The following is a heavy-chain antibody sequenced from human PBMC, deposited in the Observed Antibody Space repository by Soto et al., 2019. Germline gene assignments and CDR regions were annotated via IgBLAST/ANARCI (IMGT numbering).Heavy chain of an antibody. CDR2: IWYDGSNK. J-gene: IGHJ6*02. V-gene: IGHV3-33*01. D-gene: IGHD3-3*01. CDR1: GFTFSSYG. Sequence: GGSLRLSCAAFGFTFSSYGMHWVRQAPSKGLEWVAVIWYDGSNKYYADSVKGRFTISRDNSKNTLYLQMNSLRAEDTAVYYCARDGAYYDFWSGYPGPNYYYGMDVWGQGTTVTVSS. CDR3: ARDGAYYDFWSGYPGPNYYYGMDV.